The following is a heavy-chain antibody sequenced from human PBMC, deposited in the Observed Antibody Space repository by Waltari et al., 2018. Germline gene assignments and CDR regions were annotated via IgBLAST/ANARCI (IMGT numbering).Heavy chain of an antibody. V-gene: IGHV1-69*08. Sequence: QVQLVQSGAEVKKPGSSVKVSCKASGGTFSSYTISWVRQAPGQGLEWMGRIIPILGIANSEQKFQGRVTITRDTSASTAYMGLSSLRSEDTAVYYCAREYVGSTSCYPPDYWGQGTLVTVSS. CDR3: AREYVGSTSCYPPDY. D-gene: IGHD2-2*01. J-gene: IGHJ4*02. CDR2: IIPILGIA. CDR1: GGTFSSYT.